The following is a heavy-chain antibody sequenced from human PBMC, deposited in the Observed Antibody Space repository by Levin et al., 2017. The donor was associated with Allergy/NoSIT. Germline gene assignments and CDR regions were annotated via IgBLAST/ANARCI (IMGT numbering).Heavy chain of an antibody. Sequence: TGGSLRLSCAASGFTFSDYAMHWVRQAPGKGLEWVAVISSDGSDTYYADSVNGRFTISRDTSQNTLYLQMNSLRPEDTAVYYCVSGGIVTVYYPLDNWGQGTLVTVSS. V-gene: IGHV3-30*04. D-gene: IGHD3-9*01. J-gene: IGHJ4*02. CDR1: GFTFSDYA. CDR2: ISSDGSDT. CDR3: VSGGIVTVYYPLDN.